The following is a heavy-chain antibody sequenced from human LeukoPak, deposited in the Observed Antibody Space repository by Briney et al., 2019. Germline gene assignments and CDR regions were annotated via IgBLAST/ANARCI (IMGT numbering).Heavy chain of an antibody. D-gene: IGHD4-23*01. V-gene: IGHV1-18*01. CDR3: ARVAVAQYYFAY. J-gene: IGHJ4*02. Sequence: ASVKVSCKASGYTFTNYGINWVRQAPGQGLEWMGYISAYNGNTNYAQKFQGRVTMTTDTSTNTDYVELRSLRSDDTAVYYCARVAVAQYYFAYWGQGTLVTVSS. CDR1: GYTFTNYG. CDR2: ISAYNGNT.